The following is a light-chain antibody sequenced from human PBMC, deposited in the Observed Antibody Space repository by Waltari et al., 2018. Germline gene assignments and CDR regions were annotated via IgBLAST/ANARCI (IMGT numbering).Light chain of an antibody. CDR3: QQRDSWPRT. CDR2: DVS. CDR1: QSVTTE. V-gene: IGKV3-11*01. Sequence: EIVLTQSPATLSLSPGDRAALSCRASQSVTTELAWYQQKPCQAPRLLIYDVSNRAPGVPARFSGSGSGTDFTLTISSLDPEDFAVYYCQQRDSWPRTFGGGTKVEFK. J-gene: IGKJ4*01.